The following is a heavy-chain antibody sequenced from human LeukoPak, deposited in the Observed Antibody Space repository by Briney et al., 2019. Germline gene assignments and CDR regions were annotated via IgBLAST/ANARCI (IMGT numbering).Heavy chain of an antibody. J-gene: IGHJ3*02. V-gene: IGHV4-59*01. CDR1: GGSISSYY. CDR3: ASYVGATADAFDI. Sequence: SETLSLTCTVSGGSISSYYWSWIRQPPGKGLEWIGYIYYSGSTNYNPSLKSRVTISVDTSKNQFSLRLSSVTAADTAVYYCASYVGATADAFDIWGQGTMVTVSS. D-gene: IGHD1-26*01. CDR2: IYYSGST.